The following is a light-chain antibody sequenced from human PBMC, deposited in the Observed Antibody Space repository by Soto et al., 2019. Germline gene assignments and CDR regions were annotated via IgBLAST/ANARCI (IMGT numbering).Light chain of an antibody. V-gene: IGKV3-20*01. CDR2: GAS. J-gene: IGKJ5*01. CDR1: QTVSSSY. Sequence: EIVLTQSPGTLSLSPGERATLSCRASQTVSSSYLAWCQQKPGQAPRLLIYGASSRATGIPDRFSGSGSGTDFTLTITRLEPEDFAVYYCQQYGRSPPITFGQGTRLEIK. CDR3: QQYGRSPPIT.